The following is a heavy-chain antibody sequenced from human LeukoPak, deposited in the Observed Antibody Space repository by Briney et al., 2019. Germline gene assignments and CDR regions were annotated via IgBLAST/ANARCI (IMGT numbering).Heavy chain of an antibody. CDR2: SRNKANSYTT. D-gene: IGHD1-26*01. Sequence: GGSLRLSCAASGFIFSDHYMDWVRQAPGKGLDWVGRSRNKANSYTTEYAASVKGRFTISRDDSKNSLYLQMSSLKTEDTAVYYCVRVISGSYAFDIWGQGTMVTVPS. CDR3: VRVISGSYAFDI. V-gene: IGHV3-72*01. J-gene: IGHJ3*02. CDR1: GFIFSDHY.